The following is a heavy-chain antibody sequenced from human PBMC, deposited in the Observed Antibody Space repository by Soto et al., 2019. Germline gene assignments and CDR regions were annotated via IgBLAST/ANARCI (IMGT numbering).Heavy chain of an antibody. V-gene: IGHV3-30-3*01. D-gene: IGHD3-10*01. CDR2: ISYDGSNK. CDR3: ARDGVEVYGSGSFGAFDI. CDR1: GFTFSSYA. J-gene: IGHJ3*02. Sequence: GGSLRLSCAASGFTFSSYAMHWVRQAPGKGLEWVAVISYDGSNKYYADSVKGRFTISRDNSKNTLYLQMNSLRAEDTAVYYCARDGVEVYGSGSFGAFDIWGQGTMVTVSS.